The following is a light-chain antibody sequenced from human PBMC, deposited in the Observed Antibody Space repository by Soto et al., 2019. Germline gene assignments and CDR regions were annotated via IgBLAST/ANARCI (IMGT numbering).Light chain of an antibody. Sequence: EIVLTQSPGTLSLSPGERATLSCRASQSVNSNYLAWYQQKPGQVPRPLIYGASIRAAGVPDRLSGSGSGTDFTLTICRLEPEDYAVDYCQQYCTSPHTFGQGTKLEIK. CDR3: QQYCTSPHT. CDR2: GAS. V-gene: IGKV3-20*01. CDR1: QSVNSNY. J-gene: IGKJ2*01.